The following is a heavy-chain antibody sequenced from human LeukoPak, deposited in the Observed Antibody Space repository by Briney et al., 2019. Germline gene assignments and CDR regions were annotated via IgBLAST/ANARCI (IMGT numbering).Heavy chain of an antibody. J-gene: IGHJ5*02. CDR1: GGSISSGDYY. V-gene: IGHV4-30-4*01. CDR2: IYHSGNT. D-gene: IGHD4-17*01. Sequence: PSQTLSLTCIVSGGSISSGDYYWTWTRQPPGKGLEWIGYIYHSGNTYYNQSLKSRVTISVDTSKNQFSLKLSSVTAADTAVYYCARGRGDYGKKFDPWGQGTLVTVSS. CDR3: ARGRGDYGKKFDP.